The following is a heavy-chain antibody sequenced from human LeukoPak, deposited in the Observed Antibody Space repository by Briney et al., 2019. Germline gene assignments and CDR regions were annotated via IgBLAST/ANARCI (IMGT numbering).Heavy chain of an antibody. D-gene: IGHD2-15*01. CDR3: ARSPAYCSGSTCYGHNWFDP. V-gene: IGHV1-46*01. Sequence: ASVKVSCKASGDTFTSHYIHWVRRAPGQGLEWMGISNPRGGSTSHAQKFQGRVTMTTDTSTSTVYMELSSLRSEDTAVYYCARSPAYCSGSTCYGHNWFDPWGQGTLVTVSS. J-gene: IGHJ5*02. CDR2: SNPRGGST. CDR1: GDTFTSHY.